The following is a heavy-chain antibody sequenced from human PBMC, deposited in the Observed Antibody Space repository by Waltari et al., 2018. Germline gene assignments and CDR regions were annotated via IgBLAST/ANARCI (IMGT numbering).Heavy chain of an antibody. CDR1: GGSFSGYY. CDR2: INHSGST. Sequence: QVQLQQWGAGLLKPSETLSLTCAVYGGSFSGYYWSWIRQPPGKGLEWIGEINHSGSTNYNPSLKSRVTISVDTSKNQFSLKLSSVTAADTAVYYCARKEPFGAFDIWGQGTMVTVSS. V-gene: IGHV4-34*01. D-gene: IGHD1-1*01. J-gene: IGHJ3*02. CDR3: ARKEPFGAFDI.